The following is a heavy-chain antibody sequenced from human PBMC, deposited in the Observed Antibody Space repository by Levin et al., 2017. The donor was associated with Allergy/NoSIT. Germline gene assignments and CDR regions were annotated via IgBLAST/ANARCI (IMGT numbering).Heavy chain of an antibody. D-gene: IGHD3-16*01. J-gene: IGHJ3*02. CDR2: IYYSGST. V-gene: IGHV4-39*01. CDR3: ARHSTPPSIYETRVAFDS. CDR1: GGSISSSSYY. Sequence: SQTLSLTCTVSGGSISSSSYYWGWIRQPPGKGLEWIGSIYYSGSTYYNPSLKSRVTISVDTSKNQFSLKLSSVTAADTAVYYCARHSTPPSIYETRVAFDSWGQGTMVTVSS.